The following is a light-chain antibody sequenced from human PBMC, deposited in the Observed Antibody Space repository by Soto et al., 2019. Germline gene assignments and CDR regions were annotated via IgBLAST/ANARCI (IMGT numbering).Light chain of an antibody. J-gene: IGKJ4*01. Sequence: GDRVTITCRASQSISSWLAWYQQKPGKAPKLLIYGASTLQTGVPSRFSGSRSGTDFTLTISSLQPEDFATYYCLQDDSYPLPFGGGTKVEI. V-gene: IGKV1-5*01. CDR1: QSISSW. CDR2: GAS. CDR3: LQDDSYPLP.